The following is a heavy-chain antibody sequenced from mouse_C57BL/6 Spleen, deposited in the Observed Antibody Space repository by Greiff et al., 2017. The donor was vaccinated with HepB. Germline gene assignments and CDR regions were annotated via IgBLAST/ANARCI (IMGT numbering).Heavy chain of an antibody. V-gene: IGHV1-20*01. J-gene: IGHJ4*01. CDR1: GYSFTGYF. D-gene: IGHD1-1*01. CDR3: ARGITTVVEEDAIDY. CDR2: INPYNGDT. Sequence: VQLQESGPELVKPGASVKISCKASGYSFTGYFMNWVMQSHGKSLEWIGRINPYNGDTFYNQKFKGKATLTVDKSSSTAHMELRSLTSEDSAVYYCARGITTVVEEDAIDYWGQGTSVTVSS.